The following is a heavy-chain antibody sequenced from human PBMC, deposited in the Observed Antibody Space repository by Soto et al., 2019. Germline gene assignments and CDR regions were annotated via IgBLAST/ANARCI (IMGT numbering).Heavy chain of an antibody. V-gene: IGHV3-48*01. CDR1: GFTFSSYS. CDR3: AREGYYCSGIYYNEYYYMDV. CDR2: ISSSSSTI. J-gene: IGHJ6*03. D-gene: IGHD3-10*01. Sequence: EVQLVESGGGLVQPGGSLRLSCAASGFTFSSYSMNWVRQAPGKGLEWVSYISSSSSTIYYADSVKGRFTISRDNAMNSLYLQMNSLRAEDTAVYYCAREGYYCSGIYYNEYYYMDVRGKGTTVTVSS.